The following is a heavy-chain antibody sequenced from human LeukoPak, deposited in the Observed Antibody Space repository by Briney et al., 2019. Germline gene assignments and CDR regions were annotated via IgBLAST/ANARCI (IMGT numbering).Heavy chain of an antibody. D-gene: IGHD3-9*01. V-gene: IGHV1-18*01. Sequence: GASVKVSCKTSGYTFTSYGITWVRQAPGQGLEWMGWISTYNGNTNYAQKLQGRVTMTTDTSTSTAYMELRSLRSDDTAVYYCARDRPTVLRYFDWSRGTVVDPWGQGTLVTVSS. CDR2: ISTYNGNT. CDR1: GYTFTSYG. CDR3: ARDRPTVLRYFDWSRGTVVDP. J-gene: IGHJ5*02.